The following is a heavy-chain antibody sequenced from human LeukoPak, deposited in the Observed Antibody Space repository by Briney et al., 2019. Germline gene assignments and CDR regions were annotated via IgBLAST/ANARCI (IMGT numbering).Heavy chain of an antibody. J-gene: IGHJ6*03. Sequence: SGGSLRLSCAASGFTFSSYEMNWVRQAPGKGLEWVSYISSSGSTIYYADSVKGRFTISRDNSKNTLYLQMNSLRAEDTAVYYCAKTRSNVRGYSGYDPYYYYMDVWGKGTTVTISS. D-gene: IGHD5-12*01. CDR3: AKTRSNVRGYSGYDPYYYYMDV. V-gene: IGHV3-48*03. CDR1: GFTFSSYE. CDR2: ISSSGSTI.